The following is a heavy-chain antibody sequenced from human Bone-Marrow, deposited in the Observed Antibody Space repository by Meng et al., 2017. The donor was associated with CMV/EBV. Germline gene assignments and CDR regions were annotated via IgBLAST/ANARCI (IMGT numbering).Heavy chain of an antibody. D-gene: IGHD3-3*01. J-gene: IGHJ5*02. CDR1: GLAFSSYS. CDR3: AKEQGPYYDFWSGYYTTNLGYNWFDP. CDR2: ISGSGGST. V-gene: IGHV3-23*01. Sequence: GEPLKTPCAASGLAFSSYSMRLVRQAPGKGPEWVSAISGSGGSTYYADSVKDRFTISRDNSKNTLYLQMNSLRAEDTAVYYCAKEQGPYYDFWSGYYTTNLGYNWFDPWGQGTLVTVSS.